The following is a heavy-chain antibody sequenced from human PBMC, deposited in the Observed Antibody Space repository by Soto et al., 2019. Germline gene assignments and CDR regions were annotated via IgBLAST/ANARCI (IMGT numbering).Heavy chain of an antibody. J-gene: IGHJ6*02. CDR3: AKEVWIQLPYYYYGMDV. Sequence: QVQLVESGGGVVQPGRSLRLSCAASGFTFSSYGMHWVRQAPGKGLEWVAVISYDGSNKYYADSVKGRFTISRDNSKNTLDLQMNSLRAEDTAVYYFAKEVWIQLPYYYYGMDVWGQGTTVTVSS. D-gene: IGHD5-18*01. CDR1: GFTFSSYG. CDR2: ISYDGSNK. V-gene: IGHV3-30*18.